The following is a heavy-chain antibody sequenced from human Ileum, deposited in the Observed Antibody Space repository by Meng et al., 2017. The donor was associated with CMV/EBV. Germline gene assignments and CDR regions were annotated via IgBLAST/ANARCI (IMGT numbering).Heavy chain of an antibody. V-gene: IGHV3-48*03. J-gene: IGHJ4*02. Sequence: GGSLRLSCVGSGFNFSKYEMNWIRQAPRGGLDWLSYISSTGSTIYYADSVGGRFTVSRDSAKNSLFLRMNSLRAEDTAVYYCARGASGLDVLSAFYLDAWGPGTLVTVSS. D-gene: IGHD3-9*01. CDR3: ARGASGLDVLSAFYLDA. CDR1: GFNFSKYE. CDR2: ISSTGSTI.